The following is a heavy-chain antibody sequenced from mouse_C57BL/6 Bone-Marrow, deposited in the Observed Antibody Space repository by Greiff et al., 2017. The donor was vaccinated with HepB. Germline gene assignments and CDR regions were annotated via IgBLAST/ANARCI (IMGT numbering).Heavy chain of an antibody. V-gene: IGHV5-4*01. CDR2: ISDGGSYT. D-gene: IGHD2-1*01. J-gene: IGHJ2*01. CDR1: GFTFSSYA. CDR3: AREAIYYGNYGY. Sequence: EVQLQESGGGLVKPGGSLKLSCAASGFTFSSYAMSWVRQTPEKRLEWVATISDGGSYTYYPDNVKGRYTISRDNAKNNLYLQMSQLKSEDTAMYYCAREAIYYGNYGYWGQGTTLTVSS.